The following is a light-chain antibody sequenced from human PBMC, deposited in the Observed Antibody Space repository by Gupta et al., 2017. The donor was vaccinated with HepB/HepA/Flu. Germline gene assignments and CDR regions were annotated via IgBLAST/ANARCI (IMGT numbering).Light chain of an antibody. V-gene: IGKV2-30*01. J-gene: IGKJ5*01. CDR1: QSLVYSDGNTY. CDR2: KVS. Sequence: VVMTQSPLSLPVTLGQPASISCRSSQSLVYSDGNTYLNWFQQRPGQSPRRLMYKVSNRDSGVPDRCSGSGSGTDFTLKISRVEAEDFGVYYCLQGKHWPITFGQGTQVEIK. CDR3: LQGKHWPIT.